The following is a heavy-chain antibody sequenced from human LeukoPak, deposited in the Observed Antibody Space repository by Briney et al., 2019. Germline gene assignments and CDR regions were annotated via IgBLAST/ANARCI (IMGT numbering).Heavy chain of an antibody. D-gene: IGHD6-19*01. Sequence: KSGGSLRLSCAASGFTFSGSTMNWVRQAPGKGLEWVSFISTSSSYIYYADSVRGRFTISRDNAKNSLYLQMNSLRAEDTAVYYCARQQWLDGAYYFDYWGQGTLVTVSS. CDR2: ISTSSSYI. J-gene: IGHJ4*02. CDR1: GFTFSGST. V-gene: IGHV3-21*01. CDR3: ARQQWLDGAYYFDY.